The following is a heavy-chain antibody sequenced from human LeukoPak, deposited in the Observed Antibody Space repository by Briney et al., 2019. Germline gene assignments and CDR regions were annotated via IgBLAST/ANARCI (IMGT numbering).Heavy chain of an antibody. V-gene: IGHV4-31*03. D-gene: IGHD4-17*01. CDR3: GRGLGVTTGHTFDI. Sequence: PSQTLSLTCTVSGASINSGGFFWSWIRQHPGKGLEWIGHIYYSGYTYYNPSLTSRLAISLDTSKTQFSLRLSSVTAADTALYYCGRGLGVTTGHTFDIWGQGIMVTVSS. J-gene: IGHJ3*02. CDR1: GASINSGGFF. CDR2: IYYSGYT.